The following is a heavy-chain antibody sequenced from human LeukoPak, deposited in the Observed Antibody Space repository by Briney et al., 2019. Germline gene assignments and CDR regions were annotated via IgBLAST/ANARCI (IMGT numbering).Heavy chain of an antibody. Sequence: SETLSLTCTVAGGSFSSYYWSWIRQPPGKGLEWIGYIYYSGSTNYNPSLKSRVTISVDTSKNQFSLNLSSVTAADTAVYYCARGLYYSGSQILDSWGQGTLVTVSS. CDR1: GGSFSSYY. CDR2: IYYSGST. CDR3: ARGLYYSGSQILDS. V-gene: IGHV4-59*01. J-gene: IGHJ5*01. D-gene: IGHD1-26*01.